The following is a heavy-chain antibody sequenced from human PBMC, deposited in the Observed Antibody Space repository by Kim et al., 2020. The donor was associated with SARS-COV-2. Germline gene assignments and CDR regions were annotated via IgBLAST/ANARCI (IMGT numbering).Heavy chain of an antibody. CDR2: K. CDR3: RREGALYNFDY. J-gene: IGHJ4*02. V-gene: IGHV3-30*01. D-gene: IGHD1-1*01. Sequence: KCCAGSVKGRFTSSRDNSKNTLYLQMNTWRTEDTGVYDCRREGALYNFDYWGQGTLVTVSS.